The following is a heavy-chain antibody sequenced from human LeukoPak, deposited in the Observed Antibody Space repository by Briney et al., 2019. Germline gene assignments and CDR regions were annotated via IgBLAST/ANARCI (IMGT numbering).Heavy chain of an antibody. Sequence: SETLSLTCTVSGGSISSYYWSWIRQPAGRGLEWIGRIYTSGSTNYNPSLKSRVTMSVDTSKNQFSLKLSSVTAADTAVYYCARGSIYTPEENYDSSGLNWFDPWGQGTLVTVPS. CDR1: GGSISSYY. CDR2: IYTSGST. CDR3: ARGSIYTPEENYDSSGLNWFDP. V-gene: IGHV4-4*07. D-gene: IGHD3-22*01. J-gene: IGHJ5*02.